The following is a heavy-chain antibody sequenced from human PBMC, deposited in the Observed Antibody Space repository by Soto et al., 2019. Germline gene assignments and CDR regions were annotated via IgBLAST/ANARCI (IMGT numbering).Heavy chain of an antibody. J-gene: IGHJ4*02. D-gene: IGHD2-8*01. CDR3: ARLGGYNRVCYYHVWDS. CDR2: IYHSGST. V-gene: IGHV4-39*01. CDR1: DESISCGSHY. Sequence: QVQMQESGPGLVKPSETLSLTCRVSDESISCGSHYWGWIRQPPGKGLEWNGDIYHSGSTFYKSSLKGRVTISVDTSKNQVFLKVTSVTAADTAVYYCARLGGYNRVCYYHVWDSWGQGTLVTVSS.